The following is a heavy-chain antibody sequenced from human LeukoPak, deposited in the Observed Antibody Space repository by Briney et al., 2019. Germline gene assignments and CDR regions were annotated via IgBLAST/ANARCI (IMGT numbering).Heavy chain of an antibody. Sequence: SVKISCKASGGTFSSYAISWVRQAPGQGLEWMGRIIPIFGTANYAQKFQGRVTITTDESTSTAYMELSSLRSEDTAVYYCARDGQLQPPDYYYYMDVWGKGTTVTVSS. CDR1: GGTFSSYA. V-gene: IGHV1-69*05. CDR2: IIPIFGTA. CDR3: ARDGQLQPPDYYYYMDV. D-gene: IGHD6-6*01. J-gene: IGHJ6*03.